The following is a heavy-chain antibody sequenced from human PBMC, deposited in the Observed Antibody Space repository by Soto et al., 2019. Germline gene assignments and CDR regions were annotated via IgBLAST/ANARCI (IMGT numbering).Heavy chain of an antibody. J-gene: IGHJ6*02. D-gene: IGHD1-1*01. CDR2: INLSGST. CDR1: GGSFSGYY. V-gene: IGHV4-34*01. CDR3: AGTRVRTTLVISYYYRMVV. Sequence: ASETLSLTCAVYGGSFSGYYWRWIRQPPGKGLEWIGEINLSGSTNYNPSLQTRVTISVETSKNQFSLNLSSVTAADTAVYYCAGTRVRTTLVISYYYRMVVGVQGTRFNVSS.